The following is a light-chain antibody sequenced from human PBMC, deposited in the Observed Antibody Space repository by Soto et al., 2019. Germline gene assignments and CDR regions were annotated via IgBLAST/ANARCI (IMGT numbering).Light chain of an antibody. CDR2: HAY. CDR3: RSYTADRSYV. Sequence: QSVLAPPASVSGSPGQSITISCIRTRSDIGGGKCVSWHQQHPAKAPKLMIYHAYERPLGVSNRFSRSKSGNTASLTISGLPNEDEADYYCRSYTADRSYVFESGTKVTVL. J-gene: IGLJ1*01. V-gene: IGLV2-14*03. CDR1: RSDIGGGKC.